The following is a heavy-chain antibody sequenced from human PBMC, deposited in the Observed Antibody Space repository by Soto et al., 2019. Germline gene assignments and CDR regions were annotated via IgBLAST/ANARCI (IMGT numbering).Heavy chain of an antibody. CDR3: ARDPIDCSGGSCYSYYYYGMDV. Sequence: ASVKVSCKASGYTFTSYGISWVRQAPGQGLEWMGWISAYNGNTNYAQKLQGRVTMTTDTSTSTAYMELRSLISDDTAVYYCARDPIDCSGGSCYSYYYYGMDVWGQGTTVTVSS. CDR1: GYTFTSYG. V-gene: IGHV1-18*01. CDR2: ISAYNGNT. D-gene: IGHD2-15*01. J-gene: IGHJ6*02.